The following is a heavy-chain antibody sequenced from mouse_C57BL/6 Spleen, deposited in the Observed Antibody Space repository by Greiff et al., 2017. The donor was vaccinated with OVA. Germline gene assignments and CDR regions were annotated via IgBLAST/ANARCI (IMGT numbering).Heavy chain of an antibody. V-gene: IGHV1-69*01. J-gene: IGHJ2*01. CDR1: GYTFTSYW. CDR3: ARSITTVVARYFDY. Sequence: QVQLQQPGAELVMPGASVKLSCKASGYTFTSYWMHWVKQRPGQGLEWIGEIDPSDSYTNYNQKFKGKSTLTVDKSSSTADMQLSSLTSEDSAVYYCARSITTVVARYFDYWGQGTTLTVSS. CDR2: IDPSDSYT. D-gene: IGHD1-1*01.